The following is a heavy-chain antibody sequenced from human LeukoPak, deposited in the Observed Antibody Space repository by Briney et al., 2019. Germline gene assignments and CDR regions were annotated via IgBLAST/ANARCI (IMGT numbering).Heavy chain of an antibody. CDR3: ARLPYSSGRSAWYSYYGMDV. CDR1: GYSFTNHW. Sequence: GESLQISCKGSGYSFTNHWIGWVRQMPGKGLEWMGIIYPGDSDTRYSPSFQGQVTISADKSISTAFLQWGSLRASDTAMYYCARLPYSSGRSAWYSYYGMDVWGQGTTVTVSS. J-gene: IGHJ6*02. V-gene: IGHV5-51*01. D-gene: IGHD3-22*01. CDR2: IYPGDSDT.